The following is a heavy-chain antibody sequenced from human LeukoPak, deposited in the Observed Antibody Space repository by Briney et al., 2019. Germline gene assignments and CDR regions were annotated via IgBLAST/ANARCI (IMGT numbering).Heavy chain of an antibody. Sequence: GESLKISCKGSGYSFTSYWIGWVRQMPGKGLEWMGIIYPGDADTRYSPSFQGQVTISAHKSISTTYLQWSSLKASDTAMYYCASSQQLGLHFDYWGQGTLGTVSS. CDR1: GYSFTSYW. CDR3: ASSQQLGLHFDY. D-gene: IGHD6-13*01. CDR2: IYPGDADT. J-gene: IGHJ4*02. V-gene: IGHV5-51*01.